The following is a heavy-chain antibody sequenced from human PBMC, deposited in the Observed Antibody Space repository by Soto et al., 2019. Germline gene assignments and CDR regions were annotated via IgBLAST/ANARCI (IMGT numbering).Heavy chain of an antibody. V-gene: IGHV4-31*03. J-gene: IGHJ4*02. CDR1: GGSISSGGYY. CDR3: ARGSYDILTGYYGTCRFDY. Sequence: LTCTVSGGSISSGGYYWSWIRQHPGKGLEWIGYIYYSGSTYYNPSLKSRVTISVDTSKNQFSLKLSSVTAADTAVYYCARGSYDILTGYYGTCRFDYWGQGTLVTVSS. D-gene: IGHD3-9*01. CDR2: IYYSGST.